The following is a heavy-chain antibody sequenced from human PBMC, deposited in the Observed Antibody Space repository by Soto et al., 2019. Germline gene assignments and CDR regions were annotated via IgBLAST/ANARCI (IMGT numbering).Heavy chain of an antibody. V-gene: IGHV1-2*02. CDR3: GRGRSAKIVVLD. D-gene: IGHD1-26*01. J-gene: IGHJ4*02. CDR1: GYTFTGHY. Sequence: ASVRVSCKASGYTFTGHYIHWVRQAPEQGPEWMGEIGPESGATRYAQKFQGRVTMTRDTSITTVYMELKNLSPDDTAVYYCGRGRSAKIVVLDWGQGTPVTVSS. CDR2: IGPESGAT.